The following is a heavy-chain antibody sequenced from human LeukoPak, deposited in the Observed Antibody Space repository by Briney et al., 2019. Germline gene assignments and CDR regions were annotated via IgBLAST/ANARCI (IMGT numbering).Heavy chain of an antibody. CDR3: ARIGAGSSRDY. CDR2: IVGSSST. CDR1: GFPVSRNH. J-gene: IGHJ4*02. V-gene: IGHV3-69-1*01. Sequence: PGGSLRLSCAVSGFPVSRNHMTWVRQAPGKGLEWVSSIVGSSSTYYADSLKGRFTISRDNAKNSLYLQMNSLRAEDTAVYYCARIGAGSSRDYWGQGTLVTVSS. D-gene: IGHD6-13*01.